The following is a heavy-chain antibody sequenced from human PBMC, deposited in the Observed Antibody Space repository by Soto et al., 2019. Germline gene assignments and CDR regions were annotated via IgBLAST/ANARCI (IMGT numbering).Heavy chain of an antibody. CDR1: GGSISSYY. J-gene: IGHJ6*03. CDR3: ARVGEFLEWLPYLYYMDV. Sequence: PSETLSLTCTVSGGSISSYYWSWIRQPPGKGLEWIGYIYYSGSTNYNPSLKSRVTISVDTSKNQFSLKLSSMTAADTAVYYCARVGEFLEWLPYLYYMDVWGKGTTVTVSS. CDR2: IYYSGST. V-gene: IGHV4-59*01. D-gene: IGHD3-3*01.